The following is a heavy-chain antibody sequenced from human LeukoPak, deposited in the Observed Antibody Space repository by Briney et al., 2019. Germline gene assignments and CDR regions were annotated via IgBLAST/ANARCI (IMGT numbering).Heavy chain of an antibody. Sequence: ASVKVSCKASGYTFTSYGISWVRQAPGQGLEWMGWISAYNGNTNYAQKLQGRVTMTTDTSTSTVYMELSSLRSEDTAVYYCALESPLLHFDYWGQGTLVTVSS. J-gene: IGHJ4*02. V-gene: IGHV1-18*01. D-gene: IGHD3-3*01. CDR2: ISAYNGNT. CDR3: ALESPLLHFDY. CDR1: GYTFTSYG.